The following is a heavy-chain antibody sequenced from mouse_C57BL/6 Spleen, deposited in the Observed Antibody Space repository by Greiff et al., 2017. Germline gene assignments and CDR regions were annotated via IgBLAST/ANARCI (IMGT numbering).Heavy chain of an antibody. V-gene: IGHV5-9-1*02. CDR3: TRGGLSYGYLYYFDY. CDR2: ISSGGDYI. Sequence: EVKLMESGEGLVKPGGSLKLSCAASGFTFSSYAMSWVRQTPEKRLEWVAYISSGGDYIYYADTVKGRFTISRDNARNTLYLQMSSLKSEDTAMYYCTRGGLSYGYLYYFDYWGQGTTLTVSS. J-gene: IGHJ2*01. D-gene: IGHD2-2*01. CDR1: GFTFSSYA.